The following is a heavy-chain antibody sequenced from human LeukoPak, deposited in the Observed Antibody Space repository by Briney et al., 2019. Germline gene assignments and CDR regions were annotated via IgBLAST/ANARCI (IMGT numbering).Heavy chain of an antibody. CDR3: ARDSRYSYGPSEDY. Sequence: ASVTVSCKASGYTFTSYGISWVRQAPGQGLEWMGWISAYNGNTNYAQKLQGRVTMTTDTSTSTAYMELRSLRSDDTAVYYCARDSRYSYGPSEDYWGQGTLVTVSS. J-gene: IGHJ4*02. CDR1: GYTFTSYG. D-gene: IGHD5-18*01. V-gene: IGHV1-18*01. CDR2: ISAYNGNT.